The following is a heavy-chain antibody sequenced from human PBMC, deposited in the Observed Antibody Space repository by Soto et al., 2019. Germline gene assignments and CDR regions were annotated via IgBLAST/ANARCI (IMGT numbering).Heavy chain of an antibody. CDR2: INPSGGST. CDR3: ARGDILTGYHPHWYFDL. D-gene: IGHD3-9*01. Sequence: QVQLVQSGAEVKKPGASVKVSCKASGYTFTSYYMHWVRQAPGQGLEWMGIINPSGGSTSYAQKFQGRVTMTRDTSTSTVYMERSSLRSEDTAVYYCARGDILTGYHPHWYFDLWGRGTLVTVSS. V-gene: IGHV1-46*03. CDR1: GYTFTSYY. J-gene: IGHJ2*01.